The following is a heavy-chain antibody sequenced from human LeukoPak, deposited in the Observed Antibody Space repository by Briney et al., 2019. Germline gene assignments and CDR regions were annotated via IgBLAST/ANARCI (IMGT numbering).Heavy chain of an antibody. CDR2: ISGSGGST. CDR3: AKGRRDAVSFDY. D-gene: IGHD2-21*01. CDR1: GFTFSSYW. J-gene: IGHJ4*02. Sequence: GGSLRLSCAASGFTFSSYWMHWVRQAPGKGLEWVSAISGSGGSTYYADSVKGRFTISRDNSKNTLYLQMNSLRAEDTAVYYCAKGRRDAVSFDYWGQGTLVTVSS. V-gene: IGHV3-23*01.